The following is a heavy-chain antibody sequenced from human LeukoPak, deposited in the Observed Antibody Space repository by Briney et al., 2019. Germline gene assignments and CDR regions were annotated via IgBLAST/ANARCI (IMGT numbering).Heavy chain of an antibody. Sequence: GGSLRLSCAASGFTFSSYGMHWVRQAPGKGLEWVAVISYDGSNKYYADSVKGRLTISRDNSKNTLYLQMNSLRAEDTAVYYCAKCSLRGYSGYDTIDYWGQGTLVTVSS. CDR2: ISYDGSNK. CDR1: GFTFSSYG. V-gene: IGHV3-30*18. J-gene: IGHJ4*02. CDR3: AKCSLRGYSGYDTIDY. D-gene: IGHD5-12*01.